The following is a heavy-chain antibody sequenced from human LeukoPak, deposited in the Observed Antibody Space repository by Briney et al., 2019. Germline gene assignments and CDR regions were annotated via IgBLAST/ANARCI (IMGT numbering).Heavy chain of an antibody. D-gene: IGHD3-16*02. CDR1: GYTFTRYY. CDR3: ARLPYRDGVAQDY. J-gene: IGHJ4*02. Sequence: GASVEVSCKTSGYTFTRYYMQWVRQAPGHGLEWMGMINPISGATDYAQEFQGRVTMTRDTSTSTVYMELSSLRSEDTAMYYCARLPYRDGVAQDYWGQGTLVTVSP. CDR2: INPISGAT. V-gene: IGHV1-46*01.